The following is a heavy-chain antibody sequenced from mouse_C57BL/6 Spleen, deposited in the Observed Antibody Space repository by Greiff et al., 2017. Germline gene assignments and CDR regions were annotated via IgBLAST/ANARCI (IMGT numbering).Heavy chain of an antibody. CDR1: GFSFNTYA. V-gene: IGHV10-1*01. Sequence: EVMLVESGGGLVQPKGSLKLSCAASGFSFNTYAMNWVRQAPGKGLEWVARIRSKSNNYATYYADSVKDRFTISRDDSESMLYLQMNNLKTEDTAMYYCVRHENTGGWFAYWGQGTLVTVSA. CDR2: IRSKSNNYAT. CDR3: VRHENTGGWFAY. J-gene: IGHJ3*01. D-gene: IGHD4-1*01.